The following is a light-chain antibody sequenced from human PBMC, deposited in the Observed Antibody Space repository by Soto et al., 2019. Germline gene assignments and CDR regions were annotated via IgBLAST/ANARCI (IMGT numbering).Light chain of an antibody. CDR1: QSVRRN. V-gene: IGKV3-15*01. J-gene: IGKJ1*01. Sequence: EKVMTQSPATLSVPPGERATLSCRASQSVRRNLAWYQQKPGQPPRLLIYDASTRATGIPSRFSGSGSGTEFTLTISSLKSEDFAVYYCQQYDNWPRTFGQGTKVDIK. CDR3: QQYDNWPRT. CDR2: DAS.